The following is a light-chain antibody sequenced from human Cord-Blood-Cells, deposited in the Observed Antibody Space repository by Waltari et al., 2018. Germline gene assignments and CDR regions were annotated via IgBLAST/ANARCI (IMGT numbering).Light chain of an antibody. Sequence: DLRMTQSPSSLSASEGDRVTITCRASQSISSYVNWYQQKPGKAPKLLIYAAASLQSGVPARFSGSGSGTDFTLTISSLQPEDFATYYCQQSYSTPLTFGGGTKGDIK. J-gene: IGKJ4*01. CDR3: QQSYSTPLT. CDR1: QSISSY. V-gene: IGKV1-39*01. CDR2: AAA.